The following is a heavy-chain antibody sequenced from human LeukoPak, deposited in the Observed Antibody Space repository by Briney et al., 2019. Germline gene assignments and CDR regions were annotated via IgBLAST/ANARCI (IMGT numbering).Heavy chain of an antibody. V-gene: IGHV4-4*02. Sequence: PSETLSLTCAVSGGSISSSNWWSWVRQPPGKGLEWIGEIYHSGSTNYNPSLKSRVTISVDKSKNQFSLKLSSVTAADTAVYYCARVSLNSIGSIDPWGQGTLVTVSS. CDR1: GGSISSSNW. D-gene: IGHD4-23*01. J-gene: IGHJ5*02. CDR2: IYHSGST. CDR3: ARVSLNSIGSIDP.